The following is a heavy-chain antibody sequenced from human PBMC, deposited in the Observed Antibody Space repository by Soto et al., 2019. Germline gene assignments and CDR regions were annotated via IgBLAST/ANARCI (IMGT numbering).Heavy chain of an antibody. Sequence: QITLKESGPTLVKPTQTLTLTCTFSGFSFSTSGVGVGWIRQPPGKALEWLALIYWNDDRRYSPSLKSRLTITKDTSKTQVFLTMTNMDPVDTATYYCVSGSFPNWFDPWGQGTLVTVSS. CDR1: GFSFSTSGVG. J-gene: IGHJ5*02. CDR2: IYWNDDR. D-gene: IGHD3-10*01. CDR3: VSGSFPNWFDP. V-gene: IGHV2-5*01.